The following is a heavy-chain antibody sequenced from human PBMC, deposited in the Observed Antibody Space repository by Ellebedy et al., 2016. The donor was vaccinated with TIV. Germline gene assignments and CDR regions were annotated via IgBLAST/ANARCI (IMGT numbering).Heavy chain of an antibody. Sequence: PGGSLRLSCAASGFTFSNFGMNWVRQAPGKGLEWISYIGSRSSPIYYADSVRGRFTISRDNDKSSLYLQMNSLRHEDTAVYYCASAPNWDDYWGQGTLVTVSS. D-gene: IGHD7-27*01. CDR2: IGSRSSPI. CDR3: ASAPNWDDY. CDR1: GFTFSNFG. V-gene: IGHV3-48*02. J-gene: IGHJ4*02.